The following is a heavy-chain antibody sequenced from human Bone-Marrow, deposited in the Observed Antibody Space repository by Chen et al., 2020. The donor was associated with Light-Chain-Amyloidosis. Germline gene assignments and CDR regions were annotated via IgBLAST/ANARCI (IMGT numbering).Heavy chain of an antibody. Sequence: EVQLEQSGQEVKKPGESLRISCKGPGYNFPNYWIGWVRQMPGKGLEWMGVIYPDDSDARYSPSFEGQVTISADKSITTAYLQWRSLKASDTAMYYCARRRDGYNFDYWGQGTLVTVSS. J-gene: IGHJ4*02. D-gene: IGHD5-12*01. CDR2: IYPDDSDA. CDR3: ARRRDGYNFDY. CDR1: GYNFPNYW. V-gene: IGHV5-51*01.